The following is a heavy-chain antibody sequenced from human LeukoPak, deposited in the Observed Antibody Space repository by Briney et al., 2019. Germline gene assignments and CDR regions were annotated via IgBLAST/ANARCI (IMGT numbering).Heavy chain of an antibody. J-gene: IGHJ5*02. D-gene: IGHD6-13*01. Sequence: PSETLSLTCTVSGGSISSSSYYWGWIRQPPGKGLEWIGTIYNSGSTYYNASLESRVTISVDTSKNQFSLKLSSVTAADTAVYYCARAYSSSWYFNWFDPWGQGTLVTVSS. CDR2: IYNSGST. CDR3: ARAYSSSWYFNWFDP. V-gene: IGHV4-39*07. CDR1: GGSISSSSYY.